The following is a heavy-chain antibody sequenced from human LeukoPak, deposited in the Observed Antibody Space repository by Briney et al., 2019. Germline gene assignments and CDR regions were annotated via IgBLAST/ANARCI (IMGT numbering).Heavy chain of an antibody. J-gene: IGHJ4*02. D-gene: IGHD6-13*01. CDR3: ARDLAADQ. V-gene: IGHV4-61*02. Sequence: SETLSLTCTVSGGSISSGSYYWSWIRQPAGKGLEWIGRIYTSGSTNYNPSLKSRVTISVDTSKNQFSLKLSSVTAADTAVYYCARDLAADQWGQGTLVTVSS. CDR2: IYTSGST. CDR1: GGSISSGSYY.